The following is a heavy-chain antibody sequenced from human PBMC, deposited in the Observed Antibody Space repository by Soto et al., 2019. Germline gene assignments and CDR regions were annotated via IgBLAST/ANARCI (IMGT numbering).Heavy chain of an antibody. V-gene: IGHV4-34*01. CDR2: LNHSGST. D-gene: IGHD6-13*01. CDR1: GGSFSGHY. J-gene: IGHJ4*02. CDR3: ARVGALGSSSCFDY. Sequence: QVQLQQWGAGLLKPSETLSLTCAVSGGSFSGHYWSWIRQPPGKGLEWIGELNHSGSTNYNPSLNSRVTISVDTSKNQCSLKLSSVTAADTAVYFCARVGALGSSSCFDYWGQGTLVTVSS.